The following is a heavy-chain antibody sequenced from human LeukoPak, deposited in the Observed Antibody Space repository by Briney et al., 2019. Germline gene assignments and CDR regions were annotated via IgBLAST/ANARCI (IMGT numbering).Heavy chain of an antibody. CDR2: IYYSGST. CDR3: ARQNAGYNPHRYMDV. J-gene: IGHJ6*03. CDR1: GGSIRSSSYY. D-gene: IGHD5-24*01. V-gene: IGHV4-39*01. Sequence: SETLSLTCTVSGGSIRSSSYYWGWIRQPPGKGLEWIGSIYYSGSTYYNPSLKSRVTISVDTSKNHFSLKLSSVTAADTAVYYCARQNAGYNPHRYMDVWGKGTTVTVSS.